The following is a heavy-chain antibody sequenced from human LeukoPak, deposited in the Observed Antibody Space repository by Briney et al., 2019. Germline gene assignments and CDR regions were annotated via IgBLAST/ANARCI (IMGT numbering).Heavy chain of an antibody. CDR3: ARGGRDSSGYYARVLFFDY. D-gene: IGHD3-22*01. Sequence: GGSLRLSCAASGFTFSNYWMSWVRQSPGRGLEWVANIKKDGSEKYYVDSVKGRFTISRDNAKNSLYLQMNSLRAEDTAVYYCARGGRDSSGYYARVLFFDYWGQGTLVTVSS. V-gene: IGHV3-7*01. CDR1: GFTFSNYW. CDR2: IKKDGSEK. J-gene: IGHJ4*02.